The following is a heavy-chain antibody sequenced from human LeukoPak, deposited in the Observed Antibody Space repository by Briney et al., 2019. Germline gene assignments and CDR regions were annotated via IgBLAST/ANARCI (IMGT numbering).Heavy chain of an antibody. CDR1: GFTFSSYS. Sequence: GGSLRLSCAASGFTFSSYSMNWVRQAPGKGLEWVSYISSSSSTIYYADSVKGRFTISRDNSKNTLYLQMNSLRAEDTAVYYCAKNYDFWSGYFDYWGQGTLVTVSS. V-gene: IGHV3-48*01. CDR3: AKNYDFWSGYFDY. CDR2: ISSSSSTI. J-gene: IGHJ4*02. D-gene: IGHD3-3*01.